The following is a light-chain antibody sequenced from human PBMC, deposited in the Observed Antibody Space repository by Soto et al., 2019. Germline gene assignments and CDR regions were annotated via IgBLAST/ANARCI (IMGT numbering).Light chain of an antibody. CDR3: QQYNSRPPRT. V-gene: IGKV3-15*01. CDR2: DAS. Sequence: EIVMMQSPGTLSVSPGERATLSCRASQSVSRNLAWYQQKPGQAPRLLIYDASTRATGIPDRFSGSGSGTEFTLTISSLRSEDFAVYYCQQYNSRPPRTFGQGTKVDIK. CDR1: QSVSRN. J-gene: IGKJ1*01.